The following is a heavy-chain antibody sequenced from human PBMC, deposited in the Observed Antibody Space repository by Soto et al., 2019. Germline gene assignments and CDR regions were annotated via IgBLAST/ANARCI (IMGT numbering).Heavy chain of an antibody. CDR2: ISGSGGST. V-gene: IGHV3-23*01. J-gene: IGHJ4*02. Sequence: GGSLRLSCAASGFTFSSYAMSWVRQAPGKGLEWVSAISGSGGSTYYADSVKGRFTISRDNSKNTLYLQMNSLRAEDTSVYYCAKGGVLIPAAIDYWGQGTLVTVSS. D-gene: IGHD2-2*01. CDR3: AKGGVLIPAAIDY. CDR1: GFTFSSYA.